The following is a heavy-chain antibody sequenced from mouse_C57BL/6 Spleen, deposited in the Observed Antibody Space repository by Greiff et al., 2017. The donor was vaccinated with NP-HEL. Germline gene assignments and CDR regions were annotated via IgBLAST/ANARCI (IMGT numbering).Heavy chain of an antibody. CDR3: ARWGAFFDY. V-gene: IGHV1-82*01. J-gene: IGHJ2*01. CDR1: GYAFSSSW. Sequence: VQLQQSGPELVKPGASVKISCKASGYAFSSSWMNWVKQRPGKGLEWIGRIYPGDGDTNYNGKFKGKATLTADKSSSTAYMQLSSLTSEDSAVYFCARWGAFFDYWGQGTTLTVSS. CDR2: IYPGDGDT.